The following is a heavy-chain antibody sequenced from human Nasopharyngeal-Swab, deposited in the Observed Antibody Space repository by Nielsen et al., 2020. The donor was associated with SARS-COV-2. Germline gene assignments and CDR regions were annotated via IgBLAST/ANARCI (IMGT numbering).Heavy chain of an antibody. CDR3: AKGQWELLRGYYFDY. J-gene: IGHJ4*02. Sequence: LSLTCAASGFTFSSYAMSWVRQAPGKGLEWVSAISGSGGSTYYADSVKGRFTISRDNSKNTLYLQMNSLRAEDTAVYYCAKGQWELLRGYYFDYWGQGTLVTVSS. D-gene: IGHD1-26*01. CDR1: GFTFSSYA. CDR2: ISGSGGST. V-gene: IGHV3-23*01.